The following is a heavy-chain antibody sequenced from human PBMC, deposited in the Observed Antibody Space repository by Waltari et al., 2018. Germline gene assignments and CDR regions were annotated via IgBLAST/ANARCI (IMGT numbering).Heavy chain of an antibody. D-gene: IGHD3-10*01. CDR3: AKADFGDPYWFFDL. CDR1: GFMFSSHP. Sequence: EGQLLESGGGLVQTGGSVRLSCEALGFMFSSHPMPWVRQAPGKGLEWVSTITADGRSRNYADSVKGRFTISRDNSKNILALQMNTLRAEDTAVYFCAKADFGDPYWFFDLWGRGTLLTVSS. V-gene: IGHV3-23*01. CDR2: ITADGRSR. J-gene: IGHJ2*01.